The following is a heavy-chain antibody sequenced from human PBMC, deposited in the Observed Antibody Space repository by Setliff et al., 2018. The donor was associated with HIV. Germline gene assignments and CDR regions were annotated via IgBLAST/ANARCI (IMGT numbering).Heavy chain of an antibody. V-gene: IGHV4-30-4*08. Sequence: SETLSLTCIVSGDSFRSGDYYWAWIRQPPGKGLEWMGYILYSGDATYNPSLESRVTISVDTSNNQFSLRLKSVTAADTAVYFCAQMSISASVYFDYWGQGTLVTVSS. CDR1: GDSFRSGDYY. D-gene: IGHD2-21*01. CDR2: ILYSGDA. CDR3: AQMSISASVYFDY. J-gene: IGHJ4*02.